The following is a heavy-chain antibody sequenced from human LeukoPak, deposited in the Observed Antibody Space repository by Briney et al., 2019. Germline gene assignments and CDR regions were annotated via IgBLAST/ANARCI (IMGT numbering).Heavy chain of an antibody. CDR1: GYTFTSYG. D-gene: IGHD6-13*01. V-gene: IGHV1-18*01. CDR3: ARGVAAAGHQGFDP. CDR2: ISAYNGNT. J-gene: IGHJ5*02. Sequence: WASVKVSCKASGYTFTSYGISWVRQAPGQGLEWMGWISAYNGNTNYAQKLQGRVTMTTDTSTSTAYMELRSLRSDDTAVYYCARGVAAAGHQGFDPWGQGTLVTVSS.